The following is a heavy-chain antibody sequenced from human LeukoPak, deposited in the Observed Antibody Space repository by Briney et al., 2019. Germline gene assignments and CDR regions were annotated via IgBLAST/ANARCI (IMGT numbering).Heavy chain of an antibody. Sequence: ASVKVSCRASGYIFSNYYPHWVRQAPGQGLEWMGIINPSDGNTEPYAQRFRGRVTMTRDTSTSTVYMELSGLRSEDTAVYYCARAFCTNGVCFIFDYWGQGTLVTVSS. V-gene: IGHV1-46*01. CDR1: GYIFSNYY. CDR2: INPSDGNT. D-gene: IGHD2-8*01. J-gene: IGHJ4*02. CDR3: ARAFCTNGVCFIFDY.